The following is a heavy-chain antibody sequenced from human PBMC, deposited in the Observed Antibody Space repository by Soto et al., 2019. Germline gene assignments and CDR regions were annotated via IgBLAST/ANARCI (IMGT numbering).Heavy chain of an antibody. V-gene: IGHV3-72*01. CDR3: DSAALSGSGSRYFDY. J-gene: IGHJ4*02. Sequence: GGSLRLSCAASGFTFSDHYMDWVRQAPGKGLEWVGRTKNKANSYTTEYAASVKGRFTISRDDSKNSLHLQMNSLKAEDTAMYFCDSAALSGSGSRYFDYWGQGTLVTVSS. CDR1: GFTFSDHY. CDR2: TKNKANSYTT. D-gene: IGHD3-10*01.